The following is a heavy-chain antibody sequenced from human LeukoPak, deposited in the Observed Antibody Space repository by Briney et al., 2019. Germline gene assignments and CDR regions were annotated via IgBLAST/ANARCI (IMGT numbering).Heavy chain of an antibody. V-gene: IGHV4-34*01. CDR3: ARQWYSGRMCDY. CDR2: INHSGST. CDR1: GGSFSGYY. D-gene: IGHD6-13*01. Sequence: SETLSLTCAVYGGSFSGYYWSWIRQPPGKGLEWIGEINHSGSTNYNPSLKSRVTISVDTSKNQFSLKLSSVTAADTAVYYCARQWYSGRMCDYWGQGTLVTVSS. J-gene: IGHJ4*02.